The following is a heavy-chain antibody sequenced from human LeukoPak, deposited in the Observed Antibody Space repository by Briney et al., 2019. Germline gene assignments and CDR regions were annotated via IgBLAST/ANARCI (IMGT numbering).Heavy chain of an antibody. CDR3: ARVGGVSSTSDYFDY. J-gene: IGHJ4*02. Sequence: SETLSLTCTVSGASISSGGYYWSWIRQPAGKGPEWIGHIYASGKTNYNPSLKSRVTISVDTSNNQFSLNLSSVTAADTAVYYCARVGGVSSTSDYFDYWGQGTLVTVSS. CDR1: GASISSGGYY. D-gene: IGHD2-2*01. CDR2: IYASGKT. V-gene: IGHV4-61*09.